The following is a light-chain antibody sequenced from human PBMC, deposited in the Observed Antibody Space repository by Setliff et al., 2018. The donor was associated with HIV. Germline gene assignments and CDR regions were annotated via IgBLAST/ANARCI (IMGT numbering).Light chain of an antibody. CDR2: EVT. Sequence: ALAQPPSASGSPGQSVTISCTGTSSDVGGYNYVSWYQHHPGKAPKLIIYEVTKRRSGVPDRFSGSKSGNTASLTVSGLQAEDEADYYCSSYAGSNNLGVFGGGTKVTVL. CDR1: SSDVGGYNY. CDR3: SSYAGSNNLGV. V-gene: IGLV2-8*01. J-gene: IGLJ2*01.